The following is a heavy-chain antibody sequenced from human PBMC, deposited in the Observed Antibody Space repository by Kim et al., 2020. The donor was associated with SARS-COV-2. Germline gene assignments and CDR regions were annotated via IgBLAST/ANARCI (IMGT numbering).Heavy chain of an antibody. CDR3: ARERRIFGTPAAFDP. D-gene: IGHD3-3*01. J-gene: IGHJ5*02. V-gene: IGHV4-31*02. Sequence: PPLQSRVTISLDTSKNQFSLNLSSLTVADTAVYYCARERRIFGTPAAFDPWGQGLLVTVSA.